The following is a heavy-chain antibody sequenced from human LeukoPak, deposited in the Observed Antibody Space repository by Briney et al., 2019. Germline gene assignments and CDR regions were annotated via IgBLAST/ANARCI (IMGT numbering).Heavy chain of an antibody. CDR3: ARGDAPNFDY. Sequence: SETLSLTCTVSGGSISSYYWSWIRQPPGKGLEWIGYVYYSGSTNYNPSLKSRVTISVDTSKNQFSLKLSSVTAADTAVYYCARGDAPNFDYWGQGTLVTVSS. D-gene: IGHD2-21*02. CDR2: VYYSGST. V-gene: IGHV4-59*12. CDR1: GGSISSYY. J-gene: IGHJ4*02.